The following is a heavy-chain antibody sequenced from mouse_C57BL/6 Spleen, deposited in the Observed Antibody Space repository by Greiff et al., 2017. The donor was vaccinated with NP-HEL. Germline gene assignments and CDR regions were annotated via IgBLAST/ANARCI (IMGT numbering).Heavy chain of an antibody. CDR1: GYAFTSSW. Sequence: VQLQQSGPELVKPGASVKISCKASGYAFTSSWMNWVKQRPGKGLEWIGRIYPGDGDTNYNRKFKGKATLTVDKSSSTAYMQLRSLTSEDSAVYVCARWGRADGSSYGSWFAYWGQGTLVTVSA. D-gene: IGHD1-1*01. CDR3: ARWGRADGSSYGSWFAY. CDR2: IYPGDGDT. J-gene: IGHJ3*01. V-gene: IGHV1-82*01.